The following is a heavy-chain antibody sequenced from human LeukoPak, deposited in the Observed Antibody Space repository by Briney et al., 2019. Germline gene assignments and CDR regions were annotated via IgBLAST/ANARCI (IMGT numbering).Heavy chain of an antibody. CDR2: MNPNSGNT. D-gene: IGHD7-27*01. CDR3: GRGVGTSPLRYYYYSRDV. V-gene: IGHV1-8*01. J-gene: IGHJ6*03. Sequence: GASVKVSCKASGYTFTSYDINWVRQATGQGLEWMGWMNPNSGNTGYAQKFQGRVTMTRNTSISTAYMELSSLRSEDTAVYYCGRGVGTSPLRYYYYSRDVGGKGPTVTIPS. CDR1: GYTFTSYD.